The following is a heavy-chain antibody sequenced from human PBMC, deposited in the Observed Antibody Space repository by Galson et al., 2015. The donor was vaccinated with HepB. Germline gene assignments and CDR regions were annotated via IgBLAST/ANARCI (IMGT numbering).Heavy chain of an antibody. D-gene: IGHD3-22*01. CDR3: ARLTYDSSGYYLLDFDY. CDR2: IWYDGSNK. J-gene: IGHJ4*02. V-gene: IGHV3-33*01. CDR1: GFTFSSYG. Sequence: SLRLSCAASGFTFSSYGMHWVRQAPGKGLEWVAVIWYDGSNKYYADSVKGRFTISRDNSKNTLYLQMNSLRAEDTAVYYCARLTYDSSGYYLLDFDYWGQGTLVTVSS.